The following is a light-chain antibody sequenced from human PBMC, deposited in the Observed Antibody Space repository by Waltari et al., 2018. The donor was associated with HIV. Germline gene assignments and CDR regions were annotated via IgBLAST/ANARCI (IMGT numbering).Light chain of an antibody. CDR2: AAS. Sequence: DIQMTQSPSSLSASVGDRVTITCRTSQSISSYLNWYQQKPGKAPKLLIYAASSLQSGVPSRFSGSGSGTDFTLTISSLQPEEFATYYCQQSYSTRPTFGQGTRLEIK. V-gene: IGKV1-39*01. J-gene: IGKJ5*01. CDR1: QSISSY. CDR3: QQSYSTRPT.